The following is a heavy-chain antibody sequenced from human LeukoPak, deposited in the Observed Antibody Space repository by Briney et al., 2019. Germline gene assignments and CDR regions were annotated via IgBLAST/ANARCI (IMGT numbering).Heavy chain of an antibody. CDR2: IYYSGST. CDR3: ARRGYCSSTSCYEYWFDP. V-gene: IGHV4-39*01. J-gene: IGHJ5*02. Sequence: SETLSLTRTVSGGSISSSSDYWGWIRQPPGKGLEWIGIIYYSGSTYYNPSLKSRLTISVDTSKNQFSLKLSSVTATDTAVYYCARRGYCSSTSCYEYWFDPWGEGTLVTVSS. D-gene: IGHD2-2*01. CDR1: GGSISSSSDY.